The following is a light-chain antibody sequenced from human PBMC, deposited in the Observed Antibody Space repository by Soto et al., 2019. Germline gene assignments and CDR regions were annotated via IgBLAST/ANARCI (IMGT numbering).Light chain of an antibody. CDR3: SSYTISSTLYV. V-gene: IGLV2-14*01. J-gene: IGLJ1*01. CDR2: DVS. Sequence: QSALTQPASVSGSPGQSITISCTGTSSDVGGYNYVSWYQQHPGKAPKLMIYDVSNRPSGVSIRFSGSKSGNTASLTISGLQAEDEADYYCSSYTISSTLYVFGTGTKLTVL. CDR1: SSDVGGYNY.